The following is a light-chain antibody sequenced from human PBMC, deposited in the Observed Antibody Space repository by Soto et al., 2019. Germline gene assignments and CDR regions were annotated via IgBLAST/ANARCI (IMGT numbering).Light chain of an antibody. Sequence: EIVLTQSPGTLSLSPGERATLSFRASHSFRSNYLAWYQQRPGQAPRLLIYGVFSRASGIPGRFSGSVSVTDFTLGISRLEPEDSAVYECQQYDRIPGFAFGGGTEVEI. V-gene: IGKV3-20*01. CDR3: QQYDRIPGFA. CDR1: HSFRSNY. CDR2: GVF. J-gene: IGKJ4*01.